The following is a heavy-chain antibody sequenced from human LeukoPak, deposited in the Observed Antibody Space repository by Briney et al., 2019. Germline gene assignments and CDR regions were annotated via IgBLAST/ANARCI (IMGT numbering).Heavy chain of an antibody. V-gene: IGHV4-30-2*01. CDR1: GGSISSGGYS. J-gene: IGHJ4*02. D-gene: IGHD3-22*01. CDR3: ARVLRDYDSSGYFDY. CDR2: IYHSGST. Sequence: SETLSLTCAVSGGSISSGGYSWSWIRQPPGKGLEWIGYIYHSGSTYYNPSLKSRVTISVDRSKNQFSLKLSSVTAADTAVYYCARVLRDYDSSGYFDYWGQGTLVTVSS.